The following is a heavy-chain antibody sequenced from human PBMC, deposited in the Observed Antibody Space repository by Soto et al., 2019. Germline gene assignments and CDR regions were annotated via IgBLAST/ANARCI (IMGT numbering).Heavy chain of an antibody. CDR2: IIPIFGTA. D-gene: IGHD4-17*01. J-gene: IGHJ4*02. CDR1: GGTFSSYA. Sequence: QVQLVQSGAEVKKPGSSVKVSCKASGGTFSSYAISWVRQAPGQGLEWMGGIIPIFGTANYAQKFQGRTTIDADKSTSTAYMELSSLRSEDTAVYYCAREPTERQNQVDYGYWGQGTLVTVSS. CDR3: AREPTERQNQVDYGY. V-gene: IGHV1-69*06.